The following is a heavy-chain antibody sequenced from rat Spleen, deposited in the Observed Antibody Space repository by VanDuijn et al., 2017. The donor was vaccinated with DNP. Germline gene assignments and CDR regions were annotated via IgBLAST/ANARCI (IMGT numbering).Heavy chain of an antibody. CDR2: INGAGST. CDR3: ARWNNYGGY. D-gene: IGHD1-10*01. CDR1: GFSITNNFK. V-gene: IGHV3-3*01. Sequence: EVQLQESGPGLVKTSQSLSLICSVTGFSITNNFKWSWIRKFPGNKLEWMGYINGAGSTNYNPSLKSRISITRDTSKNQFFLQVNSVTAEDAATYYCARWNNYGGYWGQGVMVTVSS. J-gene: IGHJ2*01.